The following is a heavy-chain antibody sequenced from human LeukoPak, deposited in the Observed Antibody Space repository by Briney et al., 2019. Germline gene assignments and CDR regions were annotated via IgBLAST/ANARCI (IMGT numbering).Heavy chain of an antibody. J-gene: IGHJ4*02. CDR3: AEDPTPTYYYESSGYFDW. Sequence: GGSLRLSCAASGFTFSSYGMHWVRQAPGAGLEWVSIISYDGSNEYYADSVRGRFTISRDNSKNTLYLQMNSLRAEDTAVYYCAEDPTPTYYYESSGYFDWWGQGTMVTVSS. CDR1: GFTFSSYG. V-gene: IGHV3-30*18. CDR2: ISYDGSNE. D-gene: IGHD3-22*01.